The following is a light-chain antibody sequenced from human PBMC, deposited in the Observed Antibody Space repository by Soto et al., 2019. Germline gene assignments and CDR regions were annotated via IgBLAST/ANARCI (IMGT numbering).Light chain of an antibody. CDR1: SSDVGGYKY. CDR2: EVS. V-gene: IGLV2-14*01. CDR3: SSYTSSSRVV. J-gene: IGLJ2*01. Sequence: QSALTQPASVYGSPGQSITISCTGTSSDVGGYKYVSWYQQHPGKAPELMIYEVSNRPSGVSNRFSGSKSGNTASLTISGLQAEDEADYYCSSYTSSSRVVFGGGTKLTVL.